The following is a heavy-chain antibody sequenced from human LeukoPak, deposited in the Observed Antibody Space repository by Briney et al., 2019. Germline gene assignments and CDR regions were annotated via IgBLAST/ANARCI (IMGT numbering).Heavy chain of an antibody. V-gene: IGHV4-34*01. J-gene: IGHJ4*02. CDR3: ARGIAVTGRPFDY. CDR1: GGSFSGYY. Sequence: SETLSLTCAVYGGSFSGYYWSWIRQPPGKGLEWIGEINHSGSTNYNPSLKSRVTISVDTSKNQFSLKLSSVTAADTAVYYCARGIAVTGRPFDYWGQGTLVTVSS. D-gene: IGHD6-19*01. CDR2: INHSGST.